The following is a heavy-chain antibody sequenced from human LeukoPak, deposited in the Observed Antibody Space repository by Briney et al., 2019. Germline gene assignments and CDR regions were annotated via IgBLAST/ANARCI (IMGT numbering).Heavy chain of an antibody. D-gene: IGHD3-22*01. Sequence: SETLSLTCTVSGGSISSYYWSWIRQPAGKGLEWIGRIYTSGSTNYNPSLKSRVTMSVDTSKNQFSLKLNSMTAADTAVYYCTRAGRYYDSSGYEVVDYWGQGTLVTVSS. CDR2: IYTSGST. CDR1: GGSISSYY. CDR3: TRAGRYYDSSGYEVVDY. J-gene: IGHJ4*02. V-gene: IGHV4-4*07.